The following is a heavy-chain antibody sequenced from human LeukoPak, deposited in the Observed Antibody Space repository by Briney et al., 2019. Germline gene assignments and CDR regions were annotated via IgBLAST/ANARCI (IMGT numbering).Heavy chain of an antibody. CDR1: GGSISSGDYY. J-gene: IGHJ5*02. V-gene: IGHV4-30-4*01. D-gene: IGHD2-2*01. CDR3: ARVGWVVVPAAMLFPPSWFDP. CDR2: IYYSGST. Sequence: PSQTLSLTCTVSGGSISSGDYYWSWIRQPPGKGLEWIGYIYYSGSTYYNPSLKSRVTISVDTSKNQFSLKLSSVTAADTAVYYCARVGWVVVPAAMLFPPSWFDPWGQGTLVTVPS.